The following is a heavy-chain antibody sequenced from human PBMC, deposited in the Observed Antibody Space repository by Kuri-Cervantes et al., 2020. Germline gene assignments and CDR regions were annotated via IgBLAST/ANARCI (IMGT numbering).Heavy chain of an antibody. Sequence: GGSLRLSCAASGFTVSSNYMSWVRQAPGKGLEWVSSISSSSSYIYYADSVKGRFTISRDNAKNSLYLQMNSLRAEDTAVYYCARDLPQAFMKWLRVSGPDAFDIWGQGTMVTVSS. CDR2: ISSSSSYI. CDR3: ARDLPQAFMKWLRVSGPDAFDI. D-gene: IGHD5-12*01. CDR1: GFTVSSNY. V-gene: IGHV3-21*01. J-gene: IGHJ3*02.